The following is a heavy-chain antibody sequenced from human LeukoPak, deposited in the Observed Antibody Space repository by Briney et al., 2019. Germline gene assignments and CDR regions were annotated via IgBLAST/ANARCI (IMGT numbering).Heavy chain of an antibody. V-gene: IGHV1-8*03. CDR2: MNPNSGNT. Sequence: APVKVSCKASGYTFTSYDINWVRQATGQGLEWMGWMNPNSGNTGYAQKFQGRVTFTRNTSISTAYMELSSLRSEDTAVYYCARGGARYYYYYYMDVWGKGTTVTVSS. J-gene: IGHJ6*03. CDR3: ARGGARYYYYYYMDV. D-gene: IGHD1-26*01. CDR1: GYTFTSYD.